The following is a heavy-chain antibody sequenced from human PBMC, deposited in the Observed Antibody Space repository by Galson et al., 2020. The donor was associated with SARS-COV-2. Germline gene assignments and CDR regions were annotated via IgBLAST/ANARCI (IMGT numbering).Heavy chain of an antibody. D-gene: IGHD2-15*01. J-gene: IGHJ6*03. CDR3: ARGAEERRLIVVVPYYYSYMDV. CDR2: INHRGRP. Sequence: SETLSLTCAVYGGSFRNYYWTWIRQSPEKGLEWLGEINHRGRPNYHPSLKSRVAISVDASKNQFSLSLSSVTAADTAVYYCARGAEERRLIVVVPYYYSYMDVWGSGTTVTVSS. V-gene: IGHV4-34*01. CDR1: GGSFRNYY.